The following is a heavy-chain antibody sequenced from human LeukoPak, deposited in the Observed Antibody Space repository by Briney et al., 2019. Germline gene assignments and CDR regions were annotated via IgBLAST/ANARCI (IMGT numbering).Heavy chain of an antibody. V-gene: IGHV3-74*01. CDR3: ARDPPPYNWNYYFDY. Sequence: PGGSLRLSCAASGFTFSSHWIHWVRQAPGKGLVWVSRINSDGSSTSYADSVKGRFTISRDNAKNTLYLQMNSLRAEDTAVYYCARDPPPYNWNYYFDYWGQGTLVAVSS. CDR2: INSDGSST. D-gene: IGHD1-1*01. CDR1: GFTFSSHW. J-gene: IGHJ4*02.